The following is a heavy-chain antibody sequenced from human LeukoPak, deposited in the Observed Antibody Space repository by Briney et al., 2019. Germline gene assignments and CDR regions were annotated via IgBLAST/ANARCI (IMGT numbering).Heavy chain of an antibody. CDR3: ARATYNWNYGMWFDP. V-gene: IGHV3-66*02. Sequence: GGSLRLSCAASGFTVSSNYMSWVRQAPGKGLELVSIIYSGGSTYYADSVKGRFTISRDNSKNTLYLQMNSLRAEDTAVYYCARATYNWNYGMWFDPWGQGTLVTVSS. D-gene: IGHD1-7*01. CDR2: IYSGGST. CDR1: GFTVSSNY. J-gene: IGHJ5*02.